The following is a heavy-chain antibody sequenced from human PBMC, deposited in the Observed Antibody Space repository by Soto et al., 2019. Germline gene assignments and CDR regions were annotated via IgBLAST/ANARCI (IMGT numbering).Heavy chain of an antibody. Sequence: QVQLVESGGGVVQPGRSLRLSCAASGFTFSSYAMHWVRQAPGKGLEWVAVISYDGSNKYYADSVKGRFTISRDNSKNPLYLQMNSVRAEDTAVYYCARERVYSGYDLYYYYGMDVWGQGTTVTVSS. D-gene: IGHD5-12*01. CDR2: ISYDGSNK. CDR1: GFTFSSYA. V-gene: IGHV3-30-3*01. J-gene: IGHJ6*02. CDR3: ARERVYSGYDLYYYYGMDV.